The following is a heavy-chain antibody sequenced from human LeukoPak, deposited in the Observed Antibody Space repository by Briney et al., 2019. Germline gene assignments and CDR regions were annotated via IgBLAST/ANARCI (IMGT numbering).Heavy chain of an antibody. J-gene: IGHJ3*01. D-gene: IGHD4-17*01. Sequence: GGSLRLPCAASGFNVSSNYMSWVRHAPGKGLEWVSVIYSGGYTYYADSVEGRFTIARHDSKNTVNLQMNSLRAEDTAVYFCARGTVFRAFDLWGQGTMVTVSS. CDR1: GFNVSSNY. CDR2: IYSGGYT. V-gene: IGHV3-53*04. CDR3: ARGTVFRAFDL.